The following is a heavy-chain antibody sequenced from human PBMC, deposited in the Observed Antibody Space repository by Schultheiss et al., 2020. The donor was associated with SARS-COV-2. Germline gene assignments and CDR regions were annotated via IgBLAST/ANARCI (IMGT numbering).Heavy chain of an antibody. Sequence: SGPTLVKPTQTLTLTCTFSGFSLSTSGMCVSWIRQPPGKALEWLALIYWDDAKRYSPSLKSRLTITKDTSKNQVVLTMTNMDPVDTATYYCAHTATMVRGVTKNDFDTRGLGRGVTV. J-gene: IGHJ3*02. CDR3: AHTATMVRGVTKNDFDT. CDR2: IYWDDAK. CDR1: GFSLSTSGMC. V-gene: IGHV2-5*08. D-gene: IGHD3-10*01.